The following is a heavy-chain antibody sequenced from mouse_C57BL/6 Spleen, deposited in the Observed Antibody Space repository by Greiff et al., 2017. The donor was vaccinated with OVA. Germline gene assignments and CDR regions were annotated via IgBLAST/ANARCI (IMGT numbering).Heavy chain of an antibody. CDR3: ARDSLFAY. CDR1: GYTFTDYY. V-gene: IGHV1-26*01. Sequence: EVMLQQSGPELVKPGASVKISCKASGYTFTDYYMNWVKQSHGKSLEWIGDINPNNGGTSYNQKFKGKATLTVDKSSSTAYMELRSLTSEDSAVYYCARDSLFAYWGQGTLVTVSA. CDR2: INPNNGGT. J-gene: IGHJ3*01.